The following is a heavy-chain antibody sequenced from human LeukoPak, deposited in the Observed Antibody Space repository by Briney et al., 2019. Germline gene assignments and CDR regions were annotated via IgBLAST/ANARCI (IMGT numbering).Heavy chain of an antibody. Sequence: SLRLSCAASGFTFSSYEMNWVRQAPGKGLEWVSYISGSDNTIYYADSVKGRFTISRDNTKNSLYLQMNSLRAEDTAVYYCASAYGGLLDYWGQGTLVTVSS. CDR3: ASAYGGLLDY. D-gene: IGHD3-16*01. CDR1: GFTFSSYE. V-gene: IGHV3-48*03. J-gene: IGHJ4*02. CDR2: ISGSDNTI.